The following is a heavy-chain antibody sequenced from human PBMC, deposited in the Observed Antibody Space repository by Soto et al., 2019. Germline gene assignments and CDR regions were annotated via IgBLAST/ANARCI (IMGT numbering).Heavy chain of an antibody. CDR3: AHGGYCSSASCYPWCEP. Sequence: GRPLGYHTDTLGLTVYFCGCSLSTRRVGVGRIRQRPGKALEWLALIYWNDDKRYSPSLKSRLTITKDTSKNQVVLTMTNMDPVDTATYYCAHGGYCSSASCYPWCEPWGGGRLGTVS. V-gene: IGHV2-5*01. D-gene: IGHD2-2*01. CDR2: IYWNDDK. CDR1: GCSLSTRRVG. J-gene: IGHJ5*02.